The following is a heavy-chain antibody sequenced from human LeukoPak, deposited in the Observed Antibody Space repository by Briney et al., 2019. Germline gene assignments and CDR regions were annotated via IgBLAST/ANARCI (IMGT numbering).Heavy chain of an antibody. Sequence: PGGSLRLSCAASGFTFSSYAMSWVRQAPGKGLEWVSAISGSGGSTYYADSVKGRFTISGDNSKNTLYLQMNSLRAEDTAVYYCAKDFDSSGYYYAFDIWGQGTMVTVSS. CDR1: GFTFSSYA. CDR3: AKDFDSSGYYYAFDI. V-gene: IGHV3-23*01. J-gene: IGHJ3*02. CDR2: ISGSGGST. D-gene: IGHD3-22*01.